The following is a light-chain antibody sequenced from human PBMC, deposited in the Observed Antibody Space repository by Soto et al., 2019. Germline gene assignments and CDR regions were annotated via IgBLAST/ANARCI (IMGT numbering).Light chain of an antibody. CDR1: QSVNSN. Sequence: EIVMTQSPATLSVSPGERATLSCRASQSVNSNLAWYRQKPGQAPRLLISDASTRATGVPARFSGSGSGTEFTLTICSLQSEDSGIYYCQQYKFWPPLTFGGGTKVEIK. V-gene: IGKV3-15*01. CDR2: DAS. CDR3: QQYKFWPPLT. J-gene: IGKJ4*01.